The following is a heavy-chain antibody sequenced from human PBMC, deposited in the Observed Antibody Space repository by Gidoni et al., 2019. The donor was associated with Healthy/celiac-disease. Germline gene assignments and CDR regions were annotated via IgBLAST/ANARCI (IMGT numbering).Heavy chain of an antibody. J-gene: IGHJ6*02. Sequence: CPASGFTFSSYEMNWVRQAPGKGLEWVSYISSSGSTIYYADSVKGRFTISRDNAKNSLYLQMNSLRAEDTAVYYCARPVEVIGGYYGMDVWGQGTTVTVSS. CDR2: ISSSGSTI. V-gene: IGHV3-48*03. CDR1: GFTFSSYE. CDR3: ARPVEVIGGYYGMDV. D-gene: IGHD3-10*01.